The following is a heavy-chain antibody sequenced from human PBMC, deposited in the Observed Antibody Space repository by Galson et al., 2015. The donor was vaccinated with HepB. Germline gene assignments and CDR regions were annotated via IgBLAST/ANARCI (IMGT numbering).Heavy chain of an antibody. CDR1: GFTFSSHA. CDR2: ISGSGDST. Sequence: SLRLSCAASGFTFSSHAMGWVRQAPGKGLEWVSVISGSGDSTDYAGSVKGRFTISRDNSKNTLFLQMNSLRAEDTAVYYCAKDRVGAFNWFDPWGQGTLVTVSS. V-gene: IGHV3-23*01. D-gene: IGHD1-26*01. CDR3: AKDRVGAFNWFDP. J-gene: IGHJ5*02.